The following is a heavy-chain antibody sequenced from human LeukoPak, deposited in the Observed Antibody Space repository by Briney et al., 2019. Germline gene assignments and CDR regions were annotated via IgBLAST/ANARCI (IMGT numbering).Heavy chain of an antibody. D-gene: IGHD3-22*01. CDR2: IYYSGST. J-gene: IGHJ3*02. CDR1: GGSISSYY. V-gene: IGHV4-59*01. CDR3: ARDPPYYYDSSGDDAFDI. Sequence: NPSETLSLTCTVSGGSISSYYWSWIRQPPGKGLEWIGYIYYSGSTNYNPSLKSRVTISVDTSKNQFSLKLSSVTAADTAVYYCARDPPYYYDSSGDDAFDIWGQGTMVTVSS.